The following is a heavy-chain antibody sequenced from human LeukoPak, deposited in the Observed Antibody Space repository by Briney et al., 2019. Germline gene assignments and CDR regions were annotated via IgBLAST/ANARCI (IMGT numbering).Heavy chain of an antibody. Sequence: GRSLRLSCAASGFTFDDYAMHWVRQAPGKGLEWVSGISWNSGSIGYADSVKGRFTISRDNAKNSQYLQMNSLRAEDTALYYCAKDLQYSYGSSGFYYYGMDVWGQGTTVTVSS. J-gene: IGHJ6*02. CDR1: GFTFDDYA. CDR3: AKDLQYSYGSSGFYYYGMDV. CDR2: ISWNSGSI. V-gene: IGHV3-9*01. D-gene: IGHD5-18*01.